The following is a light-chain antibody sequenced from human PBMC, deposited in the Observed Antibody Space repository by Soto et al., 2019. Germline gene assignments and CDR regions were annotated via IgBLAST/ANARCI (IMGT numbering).Light chain of an antibody. CDR3: AAWDDRLSVT. V-gene: IGLV1-47*01. J-gene: IGLJ1*01. CDR2: RNN. Sequence: QSVLTQPPSASGTPGQRVTLSCSGSRSNIGNNYVYWYQQLSGTAPKLLIYRNNQRPSGVPDLFSGSKSGTSASLAISGLRSEDEADYDCAAWDDRLSVTVGTGTKLTGL. CDR1: RSNIGNNY.